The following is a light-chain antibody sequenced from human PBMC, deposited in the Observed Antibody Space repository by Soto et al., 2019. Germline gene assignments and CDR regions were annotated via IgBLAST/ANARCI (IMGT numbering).Light chain of an antibody. CDR1: KLGGKY. CDR2: DDS. J-gene: IGLJ2*01. Sequence: SYELTQPPSVSVSPGQTASMTCSGDKLGGKYVCWYQQKPGQSPVLVIYDDSKRPSGIPERFSCSNSGNTATLTISGTQAIDEADYYCQAWDSSVVFGGGTKVTVL. CDR3: QAWDSSVV. V-gene: IGLV3-1*01.